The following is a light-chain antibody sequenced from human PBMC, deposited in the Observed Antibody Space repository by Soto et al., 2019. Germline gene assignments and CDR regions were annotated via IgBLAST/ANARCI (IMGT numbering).Light chain of an antibody. CDR3: QQHNNWPPIT. Sequence: EIVLTQSPATLSSSPGDRVTLSCRASQSVSNNLVWYQQKPGQAPRLLMYGSSIRATGIPARFSGIGSGTEFTLTISSLQSEDFAVYYCQQHNNWPPITFGQGTRLEI. J-gene: IGKJ5*01. CDR1: QSVSNN. CDR2: GSS. V-gene: IGKV3-15*01.